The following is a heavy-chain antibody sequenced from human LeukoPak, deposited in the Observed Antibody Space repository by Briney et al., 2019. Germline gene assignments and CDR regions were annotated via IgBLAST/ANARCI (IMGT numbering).Heavy chain of an antibody. CDR3: TKGTIWLPFDY. CDR2: ISGSGGST. V-gene: IGHV3-23*01. J-gene: IGHJ4*02. Sequence: SGGSLRPSCAASGFTFSNYAMSWARQAPGKGLEWVSAISGSGGSTYYADSVKGRFTISRDNSKNTLYLQMNSLRAEDTAVYYCTKGTIWLPFDYWGQGTLVTVSS. D-gene: IGHD5-18*01. CDR1: GFTFSNYA.